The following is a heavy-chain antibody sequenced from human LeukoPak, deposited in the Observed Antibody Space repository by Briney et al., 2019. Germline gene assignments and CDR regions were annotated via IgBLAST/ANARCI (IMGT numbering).Heavy chain of an antibody. CDR2: MYLSGTT. Sequence: SETLSLTCTVSGDSINSLDLWSWVRQPPGKGLEWIGEMYLSGTTHSNPSVKSRVTISIDKSKNQFFLNLSFVTAADTAVYYCAGLVGRYSSGLYYYYFDYWGQGTLVTVSS. V-gene: IGHV4-4*02. CDR1: GDSINSLDL. CDR3: AGLVGRYSSGLYYYYFDY. D-gene: IGHD3-22*01. J-gene: IGHJ4*02.